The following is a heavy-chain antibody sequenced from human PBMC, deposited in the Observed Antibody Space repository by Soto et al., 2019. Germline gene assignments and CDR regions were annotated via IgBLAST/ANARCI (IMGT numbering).Heavy chain of an antibody. CDR2: INWNGGST. V-gene: IGHV3-20*04. J-gene: IGHJ4*02. D-gene: IGHD6-19*01. CDR3: ARLYSSAWYGPGRY. CDR1: GFTFDDYG. Sequence: EVQLVESGGGVVRPGGSLRLSCAASGFTFDDYGMSWVRQAPGKGLEWVSGINWNGGSTGYADSVKGRFTISRDNAKNTLYLQMNSLGAEDTALYYCARLYSSAWYGPGRYWGQGTLVTVSS.